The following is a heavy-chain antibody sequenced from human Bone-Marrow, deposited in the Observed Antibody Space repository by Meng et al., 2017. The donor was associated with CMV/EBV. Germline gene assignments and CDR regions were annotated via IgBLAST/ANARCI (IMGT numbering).Heavy chain of an antibody. D-gene: IGHD2-21*01. CDR1: GGSMSSSNW. J-gene: IGHJ5*02. CDR2: IYHSGST. Sequence: SGGSMSSSNWWSWVRQPPGKGLEWIGEIYHSGSTNYNPSLKSRVTISVDKSKNQFSLKLSSVTAADTAVYYCARVIVVVIASSWFDPWGQGTLVTVSS. CDR3: ARVIVVVIASSWFDP. V-gene: IGHV4-4*02.